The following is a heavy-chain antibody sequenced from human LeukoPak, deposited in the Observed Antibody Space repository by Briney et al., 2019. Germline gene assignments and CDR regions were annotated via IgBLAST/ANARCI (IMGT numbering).Heavy chain of an antibody. D-gene: IGHD3-16*02. V-gene: IGHV3-21*01. CDR2: ISSSSSYI. J-gene: IGHJ4*02. CDR1: GFTFSSYS. Sequence: GGSLRLSCAASGFTFSSYSMNWVRQAPGKGLEWVSSISSSSSYIYYADSVKGRFTISRDNAKNSLYLQMNSLRAEDTAVYYCARDKSAAYDYVWGSYRSSFDYWGQGTLVTVSS. CDR3: ARDKSAAYDYVWGSYRSSFDY.